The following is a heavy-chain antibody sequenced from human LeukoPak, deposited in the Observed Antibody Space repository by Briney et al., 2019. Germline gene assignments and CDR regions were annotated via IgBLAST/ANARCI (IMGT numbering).Heavy chain of an antibody. CDR3: AKIGFPTTVLTPGTVW. V-gene: IGHV3-23*01. D-gene: IGHD4-23*01. CDR1: GFSFSSYG. J-gene: IGHJ4*02. CDR2: ISGSGGRT. Sequence: PGRTLRLSCAASGFSFSSYGMNWVRQAPGKGLEWVSGISGSGGRTYYADSVKGRFTISRDNSKSTLYLQMSSLRAEDTAVYYCAKIGFPTTVLTPGTVWWGQGTLVTVSS.